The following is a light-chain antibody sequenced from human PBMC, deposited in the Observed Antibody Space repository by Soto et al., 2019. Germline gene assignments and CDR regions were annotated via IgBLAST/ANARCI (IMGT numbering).Light chain of an antibody. CDR1: SSDVANYDY. J-gene: IGLJ1*01. CDR3: TSYTSDNTHV. CDR2: EVS. Sequence: QSVLTQPASVSGSPGQSITISCTGSSSDVANYDYVSWYQHHPGKAPKRMIYEVSNRPSGVSNRFSVSKSGNTAALTISGLQAEDEADYYCTSYTSDNTHVFGTGTKVTVL. V-gene: IGLV2-14*01.